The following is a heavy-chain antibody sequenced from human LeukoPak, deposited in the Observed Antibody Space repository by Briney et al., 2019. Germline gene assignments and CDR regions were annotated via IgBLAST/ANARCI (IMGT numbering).Heavy chain of an antibody. V-gene: IGHV4-34*01. CDR2: INHSGST. CDR1: GGSISSYY. D-gene: IGHD6-19*01. CDR3: ARRGSSGWFY. Sequence: SSETLSLTCTVSGGSISSYYWSWIRQPPGKGLEWIGEINHSGSTNYNPSLKSRVTISVDTSKNQFSLKLSSVTAADTAVYYCARRGSSGWFYWGQGTLVTVSS. J-gene: IGHJ4*02.